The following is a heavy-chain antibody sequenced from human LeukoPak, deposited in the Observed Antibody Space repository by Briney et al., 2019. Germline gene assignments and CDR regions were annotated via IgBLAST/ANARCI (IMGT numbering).Heavy chain of an antibody. CDR3: ARDERLLSFLK. CDR2: ISASGVNT. J-gene: IGHJ4*02. Sequence: GGSLRLSCAPSGLTFSSYAMNWVRQAPGKGLEWVSGISASGVNTFYADSVKGRFTISRDNSKNTLYLQMNSLRAEDTAIYYCARDERLLSFLKWGQGTLVTVSS. V-gene: IGHV3-23*01. CDR1: GLTFSSYA. D-gene: IGHD3-3*01.